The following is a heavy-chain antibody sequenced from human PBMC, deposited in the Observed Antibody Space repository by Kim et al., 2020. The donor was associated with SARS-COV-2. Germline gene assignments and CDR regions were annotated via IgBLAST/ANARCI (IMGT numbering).Heavy chain of an antibody. J-gene: IGHJ3*02. D-gene: IGHD3-22*01. CDR1: GFTFSSYW. CDR2: INSDGSST. V-gene: IGHV3-74*01. Sequence: GGSLRLSCAASGFTFSSYWMHWVRQAPGKGLVWVSRINSDGSSTSYADSVKGRFTISRDNAKNTLYLQMNSLRAEDTAVYYCARDLAPDDLVVMGDDAFDIWGQGTMVTVSS. CDR3: ARDLAPDDLVVMGDDAFDI.